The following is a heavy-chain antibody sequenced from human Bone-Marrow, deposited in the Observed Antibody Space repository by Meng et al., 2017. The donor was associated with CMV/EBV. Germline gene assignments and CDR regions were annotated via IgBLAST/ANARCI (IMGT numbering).Heavy chain of an antibody. D-gene: IGHD4-23*01. CDR1: GFTFSTYT. CDR3: ARDVPHDYGGYFDY. CDR2: IRGSDGIA. Sequence: GESLKISCAASGFTFSTYTMSWVRRAPGKGLEWVSRIRGSDGIASYADSVKGRFTISRDISQNTLYLQMNSLRAEDTGVYYCARDVPHDYGGYFDYWGQGTLVTVSS. J-gene: IGHJ4*02. V-gene: IGHV3-23*01.